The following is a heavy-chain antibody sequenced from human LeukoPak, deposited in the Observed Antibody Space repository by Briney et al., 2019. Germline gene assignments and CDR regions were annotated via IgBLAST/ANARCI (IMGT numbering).Heavy chain of an antibody. Sequence: SETLSLTCAISGGSISSSNWWSWVRQPPGKGLEWIGEIYHSGSTNYNPSLKSRVTISVDKSKNQFSLKLSSVTAADTAVYYCARGSAASPTTQYYGMDVWGQGTTVTVSS. V-gene: IGHV4-4*02. D-gene: IGHD2-15*01. CDR3: ARGSAASPTTQYYGMDV. CDR2: IYHSGST. J-gene: IGHJ6*02. CDR1: GGSISSSNW.